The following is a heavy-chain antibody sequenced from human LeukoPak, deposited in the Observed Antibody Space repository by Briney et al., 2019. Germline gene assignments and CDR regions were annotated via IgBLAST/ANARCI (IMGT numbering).Heavy chain of an antibody. D-gene: IGHD3-16*02. V-gene: IGHV4-39*07. CDR1: GGSISSSSYY. Sequence: SETLSLTCTVSGGSISSSSYYWGWIRQPPGKGLEWIGSIYYSGSTYYNPSLKSRVTISVDTSKNQFSLKLSSVTAADTAVYYCARAREGFPLGAYFDYWGQGTLVTVSS. CDR3: ARAREGFPLGAYFDY. CDR2: IYYSGST. J-gene: IGHJ4*02.